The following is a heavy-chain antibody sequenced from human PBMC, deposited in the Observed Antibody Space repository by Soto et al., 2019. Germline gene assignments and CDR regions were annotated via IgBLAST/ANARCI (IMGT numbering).Heavy chain of an antibody. J-gene: IGHJ4*02. CDR2: IFWNGDK. V-gene: IGHV2-5*01. Sequence: QITLKESGPSLVKPTQTLTLSCTFSGFSLTTSGVAVGWVRQPPGKALEWLALIFWNGDKRYRPSLETRLSITMDTSRNQVVLTMTNMDPADTGTYYCSRRLPCMGSDYWGQGALVTVSS. CDR1: GFSLTTSGVA. D-gene: IGHD2-8*01. CDR3: SRRLPCMGSDY.